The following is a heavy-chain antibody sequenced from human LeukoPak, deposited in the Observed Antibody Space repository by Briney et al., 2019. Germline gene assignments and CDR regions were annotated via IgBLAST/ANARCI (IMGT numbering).Heavy chain of an antibody. D-gene: IGHD5-18*01. CDR2: ISYDGSNK. Sequence: PGRTLRLSCAASGFTFSSYGMHWVRQAPGKGLEWVAVISYDGSNKYYADSVKGRFTISRDNSNNTLYLQMNSLRAEDTAVYYCARDLLGYSYDAYYFDFWGQGTLVTVSS. V-gene: IGHV3-30*03. J-gene: IGHJ4*02. CDR3: ARDLLGYSYDAYYFDF. CDR1: GFTFSSYG.